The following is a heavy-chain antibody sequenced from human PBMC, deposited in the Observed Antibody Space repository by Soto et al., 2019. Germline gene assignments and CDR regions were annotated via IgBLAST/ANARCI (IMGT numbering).Heavy chain of an antibody. D-gene: IGHD5-18*01. CDR2: IYYSGST. Sequence: ETLCLTCPVSGGYISGDGGSWIRQPPGKGLEWIGYIYYSGSTYYNPSLKSRVTISVDTSKNQFSLKLSSVTAADTAVYYCARQAYSYGYSFDYWGQGTLVTVSS. J-gene: IGHJ4*02. CDR1: GGYISGDG. V-gene: IGHV4-59*04. CDR3: ARQAYSYGYSFDY.